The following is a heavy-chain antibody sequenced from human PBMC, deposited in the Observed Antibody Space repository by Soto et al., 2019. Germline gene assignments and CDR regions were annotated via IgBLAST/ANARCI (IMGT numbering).Heavy chain of an antibody. J-gene: IGHJ4*02. Sequence: GGSLRLSCAASGFTFSSYAMSWVRQAPGKGLEWVSAISGSGGSTYYADSVKGRFTISRDNSKNTLYLQMNSLRAEDTAVYYCAKGGYFDWLLYYFDYWGQGTLVTVSS. CDR2: ISGSGGST. CDR3: AKGGYFDWLLYYFDY. V-gene: IGHV3-23*01. CDR1: GFTFSSYA. D-gene: IGHD3-9*01.